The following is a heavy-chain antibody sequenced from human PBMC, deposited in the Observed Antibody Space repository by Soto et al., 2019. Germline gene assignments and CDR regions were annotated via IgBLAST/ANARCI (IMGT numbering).Heavy chain of an antibody. CDR2: INPSGGST. CDR3: ARDEREEIAAAGTCDY. J-gene: IGHJ4*02. CDR1: GYTFTSYY. V-gene: IGHV1-46*01. D-gene: IGHD6-13*01. Sequence: QVQLVQSGAEVKKPGASVKVSCKASGYTFTSYYMHWVRQAPGQGLEWMGIINPSGGSTSYAQKFQGRVTMTRDTSTSTVYMELSSLRSEDTAVYYCARDEREEIAAAGTCDYWGQGTLVTVSS.